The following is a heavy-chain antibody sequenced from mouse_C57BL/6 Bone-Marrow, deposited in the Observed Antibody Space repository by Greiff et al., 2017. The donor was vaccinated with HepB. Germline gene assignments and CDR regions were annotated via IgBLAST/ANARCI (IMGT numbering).Heavy chain of an antibody. CDR3: ARPPTTDWYFDV. CDR1: GYTFTSYW. CDR2: INPSSGYT. V-gene: IGHV1-7*01. Sequence: VQLQQSGAELAKPGASVTLSCKASGYTFTSYWMHWVKQRPGQGLEWIGYINPSSGYTKYNQKFKDKATLTADKSSRKAYMQLSRLTYEDSEVYYCARPPTTDWYFDVWGTGTTVTVSS. D-gene: IGHD2-12*01. J-gene: IGHJ1*03.